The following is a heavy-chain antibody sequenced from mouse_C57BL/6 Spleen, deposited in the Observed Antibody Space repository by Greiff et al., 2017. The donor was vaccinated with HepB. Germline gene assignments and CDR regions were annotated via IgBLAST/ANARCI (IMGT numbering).Heavy chain of an antibody. CDR3: ARGGSKEYYDGFAY. V-gene: IGHV1-54*01. CDR2: INPGSGGT. D-gene: IGHD2-4*01. J-gene: IGHJ3*01. CDR1: GYSFTNYL. Sequence: QVQLQQSGAELVRPGTSVKVSCKASGYSFTNYLIEWVKQRPGQGLEWIGVINPGSGGTNYNEKFKGKATLTADKSSSTAYMQLSSLTSDDSAVYFCARGGSKEYYDGFAYWGQGTLVTVSA.